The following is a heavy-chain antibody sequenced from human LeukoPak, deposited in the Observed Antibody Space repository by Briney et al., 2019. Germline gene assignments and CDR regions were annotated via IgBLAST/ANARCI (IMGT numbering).Heavy chain of an antibody. V-gene: IGHV3-43*02. D-gene: IGHD3-22*01. CDR1: GFTFDDYA. CDR3: AKDSRGSSGYYRYYFDY. Sequence: GGSLRLSCAASGFTFDDYAMHWVRQAPGKGLEWVSLISGDGGSTYYADSVKGRFTISRDNSKNSLYLQMNSLRTEDTALYYCAKDSRGSSGYYRYYFDYWGQGTLVTVSS. J-gene: IGHJ4*02. CDR2: ISGDGGST.